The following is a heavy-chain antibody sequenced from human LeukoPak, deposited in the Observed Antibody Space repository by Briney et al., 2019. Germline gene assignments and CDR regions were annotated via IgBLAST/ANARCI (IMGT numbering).Heavy chain of an antibody. CDR1: GFTVSSNY. D-gene: IGHD3-22*01. CDR3: ARDPASDSSGYFDY. V-gene: IGHV3-53*01. J-gene: IGHJ4*02. Sequence: PGGSLRLSCAAPGFTVSSNYMSSVRQAPGKGLEWDSVIYSGGSTYYADSVKGRFTISRDNSKNTLYLQMNSLRAEDTAVYYCARDPASDSSGYFDYWGQGTLVTVSS. CDR2: IYSGGST.